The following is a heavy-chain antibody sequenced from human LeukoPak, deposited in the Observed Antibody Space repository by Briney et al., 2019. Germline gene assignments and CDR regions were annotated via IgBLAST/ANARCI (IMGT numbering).Heavy chain of an antibody. V-gene: IGHV3-7*01. Sequence: PGGSLRPSCAASGFSFSSYWMNWVRQAPGKGLEWVANIKQDGSEKYYVDSVKGRFTISRDNAKNSLYLQMNSLRAEDTAVYYCARPFPYNWKGVRYYYMDVWGKGTTVTVSS. CDR1: GFSFSSYW. CDR3: ARPFPYNWKGVRYYYMDV. D-gene: IGHD1-20*01. CDR2: IKQDGSEK. J-gene: IGHJ6*03.